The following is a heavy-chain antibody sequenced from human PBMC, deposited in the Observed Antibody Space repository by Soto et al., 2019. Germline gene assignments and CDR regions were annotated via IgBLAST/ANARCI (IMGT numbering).Heavy chain of an antibody. J-gene: IGHJ6*02. V-gene: IGHV4-59*01. Sequence: SETLSLTCTVSGGSIDYYYWSWIRQPPGKGLEWIGCVSDSGSTNYNPSLRSRVTISVDTSKNQFSLNVNSVTAADTAVYYCARDSTGWFPYHGIDVRGQGTTVIGSS. CDR2: VSDSGST. CDR1: GGSIDYYY. D-gene: IGHD6-13*01. CDR3: ARDSTGWFPYHGIDV.